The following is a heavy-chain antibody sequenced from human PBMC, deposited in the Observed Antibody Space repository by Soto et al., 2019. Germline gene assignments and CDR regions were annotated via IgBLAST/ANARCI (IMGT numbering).Heavy chain of an antibody. D-gene: IGHD5-18*01. J-gene: IGHJ4*02. Sequence: QVQLQESGPGLVKPSETLSLTCTVSGGSISSYYWSWIRQPPGKGLEWIGYIYYSGSTNYNPSLKSRVTISVDTSKNQFSLKLSSVTAADTAVYYCARRSDTAIIFDYWGQGTLVTVSS. CDR2: IYYSGST. CDR1: GGSISSYY. CDR3: ARRSDTAIIFDY. V-gene: IGHV4-59*08.